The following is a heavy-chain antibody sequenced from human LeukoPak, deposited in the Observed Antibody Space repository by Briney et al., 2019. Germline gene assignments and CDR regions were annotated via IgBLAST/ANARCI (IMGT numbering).Heavy chain of an antibody. J-gene: IGHJ6*02. CDR1: GFTFSSYS. Sequence: GGSLRLSCAASGFTFSSYSMNWVRQAPGKGLEWVSSISSSSSYIYYADSVKGRFTISRDNAKNSLYLQMNGLRAEDTAVYYCARAYYYGSGSPSNEGYYYGMDVWGQGTTVTVSS. CDR3: ARAYYYGSGSPSNEGYYYGMDV. D-gene: IGHD3-10*01. CDR2: ISSSSSYI. V-gene: IGHV3-21*01.